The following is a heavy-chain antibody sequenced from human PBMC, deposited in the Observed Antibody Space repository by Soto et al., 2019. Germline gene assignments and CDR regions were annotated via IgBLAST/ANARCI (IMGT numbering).Heavy chain of an antibody. J-gene: IGHJ3*02. D-gene: IGHD3-3*01. CDR3: ARDQAEYYDFWSGSYTFAFDI. CDR2: VHYSGST. V-gene: IGHV4-59*11. Sequence: SETLCLTCGFSVGSISSQYWSWIRQPPGIGLGLIGFVHYSGSTNYSPSLKSRVTMSVDTSKNQFFLNLTSVTAADTAVYYCARDQAEYYDFWSGSYTFAFDIWGQGTMVTVSS. CDR1: VGSISSQY.